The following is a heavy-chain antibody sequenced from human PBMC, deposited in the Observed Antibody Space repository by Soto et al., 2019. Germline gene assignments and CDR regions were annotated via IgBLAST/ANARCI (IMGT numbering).Heavy chain of an antibody. CDR2: INTYNGNT. CDR1: GYTFTRYT. J-gene: IGHJ5*02. CDR3: ARGIATGQLDP. D-gene: IGHD2-2*01. V-gene: IGHV1-3*04. Sequence: GPSVKVSCKASGYTFTRYTRNLVRHAPGQMLEWIRSINTYNGNTKSSQNFKDRVIITTDTSENPAYMQLNSLRSEDTAVYYCARGIATGQLDPWGQGTLVTVSS.